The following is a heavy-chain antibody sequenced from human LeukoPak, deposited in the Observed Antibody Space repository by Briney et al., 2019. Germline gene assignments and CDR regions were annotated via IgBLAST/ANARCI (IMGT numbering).Heavy chain of an antibody. CDR3: ASLHQVRGVSVFDY. Sequence: SESLSLTCAVYGGSFSRYFWSWIRQPPGKGLEWIGEIDDSGSTNYNPSLKSRGTISVDRSKSQISLKLTSVTAADTAVYYCASLHQVRGVSVFDYWGPGNLVTASS. CDR1: GGSFSRYF. D-gene: IGHD3-10*01. J-gene: IGHJ4*02. CDR2: IDDSGST. V-gene: IGHV4-34*01.